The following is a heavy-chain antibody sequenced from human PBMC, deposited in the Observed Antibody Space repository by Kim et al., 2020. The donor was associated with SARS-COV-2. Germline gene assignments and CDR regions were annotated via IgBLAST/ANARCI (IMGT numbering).Heavy chain of an antibody. D-gene: IGHD3-22*01. Sequence: GGSLRLSCAASGFTFSSYGMHWVRQAPGKGLEWVAVISYDGSNKYYADSVKGRFTISRDNSKNTLYLQMNSLRAEDTAVYYCAKDLLASSPSSGYLDYGMDVWGQGTTVTVSS. CDR2: ISYDGSNK. J-gene: IGHJ6*02. CDR3: AKDLLASSPSSGYLDYGMDV. V-gene: IGHV3-30*18. CDR1: GFTFSSYG.